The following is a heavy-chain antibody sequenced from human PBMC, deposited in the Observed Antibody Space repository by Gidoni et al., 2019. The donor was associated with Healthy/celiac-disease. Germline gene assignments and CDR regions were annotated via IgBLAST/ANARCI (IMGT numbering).Heavy chain of an antibody. Sequence: QITLKESGPTLVKPTQTLTLTCTFSGFSLSTSGVGVGWIRQPPGKALEWLALIYWNDDKRYSPSLKSRLTITKDTSKNQVVLTMTNMDPVDTATYYCAHVPLLWFGEFFDYWGQGTLVTVSS. CDR1: GFSLSTSGVG. V-gene: IGHV2-5*01. J-gene: IGHJ4*02. CDR3: AHVPLLWFGEFFDY. CDR2: IYWNDDK. D-gene: IGHD3-10*01.